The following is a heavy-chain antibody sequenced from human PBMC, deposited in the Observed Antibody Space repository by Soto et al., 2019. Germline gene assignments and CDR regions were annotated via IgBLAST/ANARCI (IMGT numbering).Heavy chain of an antibody. J-gene: IGHJ4*02. CDR2: ISYDGSNK. D-gene: IGHD6-13*01. Sequence: QLQLVESGGGVVQPGRSLRLSCAASGFTVSSYGMHWVRQAPGKGLEWVAVISYDGSNKYYADSVKGRFTISRDNSKNTLYLQMNSLRAEDTAVYYCAKVESIAAAGTLDYWGQGTLVTVSS. CDR3: AKVESIAAAGTLDY. V-gene: IGHV3-30*18. CDR1: GFTVSSYG.